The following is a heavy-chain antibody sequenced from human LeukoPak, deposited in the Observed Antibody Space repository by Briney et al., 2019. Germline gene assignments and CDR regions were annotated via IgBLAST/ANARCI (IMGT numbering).Heavy chain of an antibody. CDR2: ISDSGNT. CDR3: AKGAPNWFDP. Sequence: PGGSLRLSCAASGFTLSSYAMSWVRQAPGKGLEWVSAISDSGNTYHADPVKGRFTISRDNSKNTLYLQMNSLRAEDTAVYYCAKGAPNWFDPWGQGTLVTVSS. J-gene: IGHJ5*02. V-gene: IGHV3-23*01. CDR1: GFTLSSYA. D-gene: IGHD1-26*01.